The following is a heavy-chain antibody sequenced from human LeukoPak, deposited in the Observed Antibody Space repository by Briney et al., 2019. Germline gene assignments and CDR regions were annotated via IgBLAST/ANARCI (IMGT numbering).Heavy chain of an antibody. CDR1: GFTFGDYY. V-gene: IGHV3-11*01. J-gene: IGHJ4*02. CDR2: ISSSITTV. D-gene: IGHD5-18*01. Sequence: GGSLRLSCTVSGFTFGDYYVNWIRQAPGKGLEWVSIISSSITTVYYADSVKGRFTISRDNAKNSLYLQMNSLRTDDTAVYYCARFTGYRYPYYFDYWGQGTLVTVSS. CDR3: ARFTGYRYPYYFDY.